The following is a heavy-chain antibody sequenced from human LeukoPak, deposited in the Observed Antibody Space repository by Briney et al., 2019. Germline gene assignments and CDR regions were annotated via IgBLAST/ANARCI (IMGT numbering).Heavy chain of an antibody. J-gene: IGHJ3*02. V-gene: IGHV5-51*01. CDR3: ARPLTDGIAAAGLDAFDI. D-gene: IGHD6-13*01. Sequence: GESLKISCKGSGYSFTSYWIGWVRPMPGKCLEWMGIIYPGDSDTRYSPSFQGQVTISADKSISTAYLQWSSLKASDTAMYYCARPLTDGIAAAGLDAFDIWGQGTMVSVSS. CDR1: GYSFTSYW. CDR2: IYPGDSDT.